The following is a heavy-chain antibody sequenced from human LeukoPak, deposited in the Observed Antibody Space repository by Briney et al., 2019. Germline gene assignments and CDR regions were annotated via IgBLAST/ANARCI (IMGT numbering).Heavy chain of an antibody. D-gene: IGHD2-21*01. J-gene: IGHJ3*02. CDR3: ARPCGGDCSFLDI. Sequence: GGSLRLSCAASGFTFSDWYMNWVRQAPGKGLEWISCIGTSSTNTHCADSVKGRFTISRDNTKNSVHLQLKNVRAEDTAVYYCARPCGGDCSFLDIWGQGTMVTVSS. CDR2: IGTSSTNT. V-gene: IGHV3-11*01. CDR1: GFTFSDWY.